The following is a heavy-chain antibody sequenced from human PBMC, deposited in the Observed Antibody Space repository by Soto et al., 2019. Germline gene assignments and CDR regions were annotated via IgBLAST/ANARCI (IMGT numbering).Heavy chain of an antibody. V-gene: IGHV4-4*07. CDR2: FSLSGTT. D-gene: IGHD2-8*02. CDR3: ARGMTPPGAPAWYYFDS. J-gene: IGHJ4*02. CDR1: GASVTSSS. Sequence: ASLALTCTVSGASVTSSSVWSWIRQPAGKGLEWIGRFSLSGTTNYNPSLRSRVTMSADVSKNQFSLRLTSVTAADTALYYCARGMTPPGAPAWYYFDSWRQGTLVTVSS.